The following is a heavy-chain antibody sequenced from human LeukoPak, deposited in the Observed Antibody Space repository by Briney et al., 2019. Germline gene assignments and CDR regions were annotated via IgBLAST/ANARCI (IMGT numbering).Heavy chain of an antibody. CDR2: IHYSGSA. Sequence: PSETLSLTCTVSGGSISSYYWSWIRQPPGKGLEWIGNIHYSGSANYNPSLKGRVVISVDTSKNQFSLKLSPVTAADTAVYYCARDTYYRLDYWGQGTLVTVSS. J-gene: IGHJ4*02. CDR3: ARDTYYRLDY. D-gene: IGHD3-10*01. V-gene: IGHV4-59*12. CDR1: GGSISSYY.